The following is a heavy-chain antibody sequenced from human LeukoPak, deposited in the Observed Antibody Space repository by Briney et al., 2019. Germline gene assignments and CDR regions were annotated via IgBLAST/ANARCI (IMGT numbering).Heavy chain of an antibody. J-gene: IGHJ6*02. CDR3: ARGTGYSSGLGSLNV. D-gene: IGHD6-19*01. CDR1: GYTFTGYY. CDR2: INPNSGGT. V-gene: IGHV1-2*02. Sequence: ASVKLSCKASGYTFTGYYMHWVRQAPGQGLEWMGWINPNSGGTNYAQKFQGRVTMTRDTSISTAYMELSRLRSDDTAVYYCARGTGYSSGLGSLNVWGQGTTVTVSS.